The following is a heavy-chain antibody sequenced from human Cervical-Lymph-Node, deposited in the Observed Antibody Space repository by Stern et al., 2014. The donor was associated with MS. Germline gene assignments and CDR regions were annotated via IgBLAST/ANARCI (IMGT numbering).Heavy chain of an antibody. V-gene: IGHV1-18*01. CDR2: ISVSNGNT. CDR1: GYTFTRYD. Sequence: VQLVQSGVEIKKPGASVKVSCKASGYTFTRYDIAWVRQAPGQGLEWMGWISVSNGNTKYAQKVQGRVTMTRETSTNTAYMELRSLISDDAAVYYCARWAYNWDFDYWGQGTLVTVSS. CDR3: ARWAYNWDFDY. J-gene: IGHJ4*02. D-gene: IGHD1-20*01.